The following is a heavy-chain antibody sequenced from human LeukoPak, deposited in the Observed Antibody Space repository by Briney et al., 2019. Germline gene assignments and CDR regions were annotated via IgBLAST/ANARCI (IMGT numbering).Heavy chain of an antibody. D-gene: IGHD4-23*01. V-gene: IGHV3-53*01. CDR1: GFTVSSNY. CDR2: IYSGGST. Sequence: GGSLRLSCAASGFTVSSNYMSWVRQAPGKGLEWVSVIYSGGSTYYADSVKGRFTISRDNSKNTLYLQMNSLRAEDTAVYYCASSTTVVIIDAFDIWGQGTLVTVSS. J-gene: IGHJ3*02. CDR3: ASSTTVVIIDAFDI.